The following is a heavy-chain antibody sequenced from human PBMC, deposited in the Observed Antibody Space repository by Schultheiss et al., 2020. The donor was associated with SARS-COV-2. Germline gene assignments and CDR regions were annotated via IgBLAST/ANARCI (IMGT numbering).Heavy chain of an antibody. CDR1: GFTFSSYG. D-gene: IGHD2-2*01. J-gene: IGHJ5*02. CDR3: ASSYCSSTSCSRFDP. Sequence: GGSLRLSCAASGFTFSSYGMHWVRQAPGKGLEWVAVIWYDGSNKYYADSVKGRFTISRDNSKNTLYLQMNSLRAEDTAVYYCASSYCSSTSCSRFDPWGQGTLVTVSS. CDR2: IWYDGSNK. V-gene: IGHV3-33*08.